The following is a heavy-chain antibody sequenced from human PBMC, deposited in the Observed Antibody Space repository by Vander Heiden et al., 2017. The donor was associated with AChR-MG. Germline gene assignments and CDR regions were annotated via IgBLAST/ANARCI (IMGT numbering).Heavy chain of an antibody. Sequence: VQLLESVGGLVQPGGPLSVSCAASVFSFSSYGMSWVRQAPGKGLEWVSAIGVSGGRTSYADSVKGRFTISRDKSKNTLYLYMHSLRVDDTAVYDCAKRPGVVRHFDWQSAFDYWCQGNLVTVSS. V-gene: IGHV3-23*01. J-gene: IGHJ4*02. CDR3: AKRPGVVRHFDWQSAFDY. D-gene: IGHD3-9*01. CDR1: VFSFSSYG. CDR2: IGVSGGRT.